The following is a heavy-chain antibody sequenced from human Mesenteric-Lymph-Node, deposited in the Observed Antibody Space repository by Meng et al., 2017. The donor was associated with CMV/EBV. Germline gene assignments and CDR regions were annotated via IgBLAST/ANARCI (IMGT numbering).Heavy chain of an antibody. D-gene: IGHD5-12*01. V-gene: IGHV7-4-1*02. CDR2: INTNTGNP. J-gene: IGHJ4*02. Sequence: ASAYPFTIYAMNWLRQAPGQGLEWMGWINTNTGNPTYAQGFTGRFVFSLATSVSTAYLQISSLKAEDTAVYYCARVGSGYDLGSSDYWGQGTLVTVSS. CDR3: ARVGSGYDLGSSDY. CDR1: AYPFTIYA.